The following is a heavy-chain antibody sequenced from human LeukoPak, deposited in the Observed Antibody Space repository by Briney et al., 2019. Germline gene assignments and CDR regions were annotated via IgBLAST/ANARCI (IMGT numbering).Heavy chain of an antibody. D-gene: IGHD3-16*02. CDR3: ARDLKGVYRYYGMDV. Sequence: GGSLRLSCAASGFTFSSYEMNWVRQAPGKGLEWVSYISSSGSTIYYADSVTGRFTISRDNAKNSLYLQMNSLRAEDTAVYYCARDLKGVYRYYGMDVWGQGTTVAVSS. J-gene: IGHJ6*02. CDR1: GFTFSSYE. V-gene: IGHV3-48*03. CDR2: ISSSGSTI.